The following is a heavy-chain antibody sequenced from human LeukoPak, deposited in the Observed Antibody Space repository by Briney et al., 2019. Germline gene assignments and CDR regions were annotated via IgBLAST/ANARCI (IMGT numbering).Heavy chain of an antibody. Sequence: ASVKVSCKASGYTFTGYYMHWVRQAPGQGLEWMGWINPNSGGTNYAQKFQGRVTMTRDTSISTAYMGLSRLRSDDTAVYYCARAFCVGECFVLHIFFDSWGQGTLVTVSS. J-gene: IGHJ4*02. CDR3: ARAFCVGECFVLHIFFDS. D-gene: IGHD2-21*01. CDR1: GYTFTGYY. V-gene: IGHV1-2*02. CDR2: INPNSGGT.